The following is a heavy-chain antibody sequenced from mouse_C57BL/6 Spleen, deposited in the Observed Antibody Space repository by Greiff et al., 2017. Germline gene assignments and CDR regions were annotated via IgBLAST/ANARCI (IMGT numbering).Heavy chain of an antibody. CDR2: IDPSDSYT. CDR1: GYTFTSYW. D-gene: IGHD2-4*01. Sequence: VQLQQPGAELVMPGASVKLSCKASGYTFTSYWMHWVKQRPGQGLEWIGEIDPSDSYTNYNQKFKGKSTLTVDKSSSTAYMHLSSLTSEDSAVYYWSRRLRRGPYAMDYWGQGTSVTVSS. V-gene: IGHV1-69*01. CDR3: SRRLRRGPYAMDY. J-gene: IGHJ4*01.